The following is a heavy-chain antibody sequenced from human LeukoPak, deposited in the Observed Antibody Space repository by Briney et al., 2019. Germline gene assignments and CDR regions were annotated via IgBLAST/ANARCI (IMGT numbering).Heavy chain of an antibody. CDR3: VKNQWVDTYFYYIDV. CDR1: GFTFDDFA. D-gene: IGHD6-19*01. CDR2: ISWDGGNT. Sequence: GGSLRLSCAASGFTFDDFAMHWVRQAPGKGLEWVSLISWDGGNTYYADSVKGRFTVSRDNSEKSLYLQMNSLRAEDTAFYYCVKNQWVDTYFYYIDVWGKGTTVTVSS. J-gene: IGHJ6*03. V-gene: IGHV3-43D*03.